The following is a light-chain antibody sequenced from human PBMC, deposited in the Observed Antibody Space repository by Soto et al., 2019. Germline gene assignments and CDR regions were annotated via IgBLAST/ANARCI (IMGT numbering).Light chain of an antibody. Sequence: QSALTQPASVSGSPGQSITIPCTGTSNDIGGYNYVSWYQQFPGKAPKLIIHDVTNRPSGVSFRFSGSKSGNTASLTISGLQAEDEAGYHCSSYSSTSTRRLFGDGTKVTVL. J-gene: IGLJ1*01. CDR1: SNDIGGYNY. CDR3: SSYSSTSTRRL. CDR2: DVT. V-gene: IGLV2-14*03.